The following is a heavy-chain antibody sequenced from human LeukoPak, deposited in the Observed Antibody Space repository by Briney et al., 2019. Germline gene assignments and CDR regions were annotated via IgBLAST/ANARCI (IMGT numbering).Heavy chain of an antibody. D-gene: IGHD3-22*01. CDR1: GFTFSSYS. J-gene: IGHJ3*02. CDR2: ISSSSSYI. CDR3: ARDRATYDSSGYLHDAFDI. V-gene: IGHV3-21*01. Sequence: GGSLRLSCAASGFTFSSYSMNWVPQAPGKGLEWVSSISSSSSYIYYADSVKGRFSISRDNAKNSLYLQMNSLRAEDTAVYYCARDRATYDSSGYLHDAFDIWGQGTMVTVSS.